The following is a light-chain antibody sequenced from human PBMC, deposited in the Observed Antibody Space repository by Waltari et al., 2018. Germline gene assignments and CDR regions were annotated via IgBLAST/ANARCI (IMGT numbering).Light chain of an antibody. CDR3: QSYDSSLSASV. Sequence: QSVLTQPPSMSGAPGQKVPIPCTGGSSNFGAGSDFHWYQQFPGTAPKLLIFGNANRPSGVPGRFSGSRSGTSASLTIDGLHSDDEAVYYCQSYDSSLSASVFGGGTTLTVL. CDR2: GNA. V-gene: IGLV1-40*01. CDR1: SSNFGAGSD. J-gene: IGLJ3*02.